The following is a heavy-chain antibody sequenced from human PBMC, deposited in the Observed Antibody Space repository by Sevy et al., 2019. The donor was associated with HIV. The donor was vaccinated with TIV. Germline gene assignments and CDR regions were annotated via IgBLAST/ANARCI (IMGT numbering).Heavy chain of an antibody. CDR1: GFTFSSYS. J-gene: IGHJ4*02. CDR2: ISSSSSYI. Sequence: GGSLRLSCAASGFTFSSYSMNWVRQAPGKGLEWVSSISSSSSYIYYADSVKGRFTISRDNAKNPLYLQMNSLRAEDTAVYYGAREIRVVGYYDSSGYYSPGGDFDYWGQGTLVTVSS. CDR3: AREIRVVGYYDSSGYYSPGGDFDY. V-gene: IGHV3-21*01. D-gene: IGHD3-22*01.